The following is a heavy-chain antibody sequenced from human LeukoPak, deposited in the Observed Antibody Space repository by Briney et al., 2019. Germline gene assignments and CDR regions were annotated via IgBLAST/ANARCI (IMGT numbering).Heavy chain of an antibody. D-gene: IGHD3-10*01. CDR3: ARLAVRGVIKVFDY. V-gene: IGHV4-38-2*02. CDR2: IYRSGST. Sequence: SETLSLTCTVSGYAISRGYYWGWIRPPPGKGLEWIGSIYRSGSTYYNPSLNSRVAISLDTSKNQFSLKLSSVTATDTAVYYCARLAVRGVIKVFDYWGQGTLVTVSS. J-gene: IGHJ4*02. CDR1: GYAISRGYY.